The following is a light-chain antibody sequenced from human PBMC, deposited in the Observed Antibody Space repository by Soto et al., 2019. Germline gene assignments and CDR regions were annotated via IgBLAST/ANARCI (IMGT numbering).Light chain of an antibody. CDR2: GAS. Sequence: EIVLTQSPGTLSLSPGERATLSCRASQSVSSSNLAWYQQKPSQAPRLLIYGASSRATGIPDRFSGSGSGTDFTLTISRLEPEDFAVYYCQQYGSPRFGGGTKVDIK. CDR1: QSVSSSN. V-gene: IGKV3-20*01. CDR3: QQYGSPR. J-gene: IGKJ4*01.